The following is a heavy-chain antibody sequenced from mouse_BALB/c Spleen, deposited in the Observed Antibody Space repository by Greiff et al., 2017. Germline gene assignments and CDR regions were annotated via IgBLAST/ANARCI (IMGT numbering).Heavy chain of an antibody. V-gene: IGHV1-54*01. D-gene: IGHD6-1*01. CDR3: ARSVHGYYAMDY. CDR1: GYAFTNYL. J-gene: IGHJ4*01. CDR2: INPGSGGT. Sequence: VQLQQSGAELVRPGTSVKVSCKASGYAFTNYLIEWVKQRPGQGLEWIGVINPGSGGTNYNEKFKGKATLTADKSSSTAYMQLSSLTSDDSAVYFCARSVHGYYAMDYWGQGTSVTVSS.